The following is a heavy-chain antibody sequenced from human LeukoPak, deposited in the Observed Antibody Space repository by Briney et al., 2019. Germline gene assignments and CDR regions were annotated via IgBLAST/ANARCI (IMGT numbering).Heavy chain of an antibody. CDR1: GGSISSYY. Sequence: SETLSLTCTVSGGSISSYYWSWIRQPAGKGLEWIGYIFYSGNTRYNPSLRSRVSISVDTSKNQFSLKLSSVTAADTAVYYCARYGYRNFDYWGQGTLVTVSS. J-gene: IGHJ4*02. D-gene: IGHD4-17*01. CDR2: IFYSGNT. CDR3: ARYGYRNFDY. V-gene: IGHV4-59*01.